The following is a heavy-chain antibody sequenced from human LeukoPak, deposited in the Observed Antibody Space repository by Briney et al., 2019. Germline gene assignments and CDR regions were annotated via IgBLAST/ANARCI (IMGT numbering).Heavy chain of an antibody. CDR3: ARGDYGDSTFDY. V-gene: IGHV4-34*01. CDR2: INHSGST. D-gene: IGHD4-17*01. CDR1: GGSFSGYY. Sequence: KPSETLSRTCAVYGGSFSGYYWSWIRQPPGKGLEWIGEINHSGSTNYNPSLKSRVTISVDTSKNQFSLKLSSVTAADTAVYYCARGDYGDSTFDYWGQGTLVTVSS. J-gene: IGHJ4*02.